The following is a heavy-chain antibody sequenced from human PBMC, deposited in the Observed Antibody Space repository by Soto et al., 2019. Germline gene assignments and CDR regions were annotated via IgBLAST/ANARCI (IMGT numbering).Heavy chain of an antibody. CDR3: TCMYCASGRSPA. J-gene: IGHJ5*02. CDR1: GFTFSSYW. V-gene: IGHV3-74*01. D-gene: IGHD3-10*01. CDR2: IESDGSTT. Sequence: EVQLVESGGGLVQPGGSLRLSCAASGFTFSSYWMHWVRQAPGKGLVWVSHIESDGSTTSYAESVQGRFTISRDNAKNTLYLQMNSLRAEDTAVYYCTCMYCASGRSPAWGQGTLVTVSS.